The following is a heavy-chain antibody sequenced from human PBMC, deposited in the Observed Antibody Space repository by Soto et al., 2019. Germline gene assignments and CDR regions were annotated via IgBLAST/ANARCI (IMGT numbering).Heavy chain of an antibody. CDR1: GGTFSSYA. D-gene: IGHD6-6*01. CDR3: ARVKVGGIAARPHYFDY. Sequence: QVQLVQSGAEVKKPGSSVKVSCKASGGTFSSYAISWVRQAPGQGLEWMGGIIPIFGTANYAQKCQGRVTITADESTSTAYMELSSLRSEDTAVYYCARVKVGGIAARPHYFDYWGQGTLVTVSS. V-gene: IGHV1-69*01. J-gene: IGHJ4*02. CDR2: IIPIFGTA.